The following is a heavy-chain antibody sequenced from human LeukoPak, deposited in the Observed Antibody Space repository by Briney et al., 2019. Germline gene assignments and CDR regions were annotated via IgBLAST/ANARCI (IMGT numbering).Heavy chain of an antibody. J-gene: IGHJ4*02. CDR2: ITDSGGDT. CDR1: GFTFRSYA. D-gene: IGHD2-2*01. CDR3: AKGSRSSRPYYFDY. V-gene: IGHV3-23*01. Sequence: PGGSLRLSCAASGFTFRSYAMSWVRQAPGKGLEWVSAITDSGGDTWYADSVKGRSTISRDNSKDTLYLQLNILRAEDTAVYYCAKGSRSSRPYYFDYRGQGALVTVSS.